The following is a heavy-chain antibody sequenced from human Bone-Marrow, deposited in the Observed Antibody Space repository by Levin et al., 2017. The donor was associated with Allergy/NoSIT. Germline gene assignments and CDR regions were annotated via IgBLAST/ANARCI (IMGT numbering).Heavy chain of an antibody. CDR2: IYPSDSDT. Sequence: GGPLRLSCKGSGYRFTNSWIGWVRQMPGKGLEWMGLIYPSDSDTRYRPSFQGQVTFSVDKSISTAYLQWRSLQASDTAIYYCASVTEGWNDDYHYYINVWGKGTTVTVSS. J-gene: IGHJ6*03. CDR1: GYRFTNSW. V-gene: IGHV5-51*01. D-gene: IGHD1-1*01. CDR3: ASVTEGWNDDYHYYINV.